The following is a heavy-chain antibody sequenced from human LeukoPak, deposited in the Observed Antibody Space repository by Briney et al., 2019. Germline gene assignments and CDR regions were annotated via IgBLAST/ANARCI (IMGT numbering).Heavy chain of an antibody. CDR2: INPNNGGT. CDR3: AITVVESAFDI. CDR1: GYTFTNHY. D-gene: IGHD4-23*01. V-gene: IGHV1-2*06. J-gene: IGHJ3*02. Sequence: ASMKVSCKASGYTFTNHYIHWVRQAPGQGLEWMGRINPNNGGTNYAQKFQGSVTMARDTSISTAYMELSGLTSDDTAIYYCAITVVESAFDIWGQGTMVIVSS.